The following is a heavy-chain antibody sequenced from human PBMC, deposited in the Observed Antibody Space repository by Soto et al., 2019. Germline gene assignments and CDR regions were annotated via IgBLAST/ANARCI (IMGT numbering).Heavy chain of an antibody. CDR3: AIGIAGGGDAFDI. CDR1: GGSISSSSYY. D-gene: IGHD6-13*01. J-gene: IGHJ3*02. V-gene: IGHV4-39*01. CDR2: IYYSGST. Sequence: SETLSLTCTVSGGSISSSSYYWGWIRKPPGKWLEWIGSIYYSGSTYYNPSLKSRVTISVDTSKNQFSLKLSSVTAADTAVYYCAIGIAGGGDAFDIWGQGTMVTVSS.